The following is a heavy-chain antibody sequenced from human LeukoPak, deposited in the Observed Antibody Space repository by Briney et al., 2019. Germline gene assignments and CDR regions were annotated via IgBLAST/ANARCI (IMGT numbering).Heavy chain of an antibody. CDR2: ISGRGTST. V-gene: IGHV3-23*01. CDR1: GFPFSSYA. Sequence: GGSLRLSCATSGFPFSSYAMSWVRQAPGKGLEWVSAISGRGTSTYLTDSVRGRFTISRDNSKNTLYLQMNSLRAEDTAVYYCAKGGYYYDSSGYASRGYYFDYWGQGTLVTVSS. D-gene: IGHD3-22*01. J-gene: IGHJ4*02. CDR3: AKGGYYYDSSGYASRGYYFDY.